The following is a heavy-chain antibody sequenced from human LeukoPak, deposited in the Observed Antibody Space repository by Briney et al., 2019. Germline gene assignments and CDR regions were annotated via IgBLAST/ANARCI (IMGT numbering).Heavy chain of an antibody. CDR1: GGTFSSYA. CDR2: IIPILGIA. CDR3: ARGAYDSSGYFDY. V-gene: IGHV1-69*04. D-gene: IGHD3-22*01. J-gene: IGHJ4*02. Sequence: SVKVSCKASGGTFSSYAISWVRQAPGQGLEWMVRIIPILGIANYAQKFQGRVTITADKSTSTAYMELSSLRSEDTAVYYCARGAYDSSGYFDYWGQGTLVTVSS.